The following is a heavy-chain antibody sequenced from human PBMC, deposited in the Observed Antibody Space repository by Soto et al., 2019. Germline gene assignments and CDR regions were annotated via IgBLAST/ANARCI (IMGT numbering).Heavy chain of an antibody. V-gene: IGHV3-48*02. Sequence: PGGSLRLSCAASGFTFSNYNMDWVRQAPGKGLEWISYISSSSDTIYYADSVKGRLTISRDNAKNSLYLQMDSLRDEDAAVYYCAGGNRYNYGVVTRAAFDIWGQGTMVTVSS. CDR1: GFTFSNYN. CDR3: AGGNRYNYGVVTRAAFDI. D-gene: IGHD5-18*01. CDR2: ISSSSDTI. J-gene: IGHJ3*02.